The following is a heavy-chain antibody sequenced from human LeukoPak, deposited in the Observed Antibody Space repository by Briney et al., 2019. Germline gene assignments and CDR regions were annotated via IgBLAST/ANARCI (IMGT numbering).Heavy chain of an antibody. CDR2: IIPIFGTA. D-gene: IGHD6-19*01. J-gene: IGHJ6*03. V-gene: IGHV1-69*13. Sequence: SVKVSCKASGGTFSSYAISWVRQAPGQGLEWMGGIIPIFGTANYAQKFQGRVTITADESTSTAYMELSSLRSEDTAVYYCARVYVGGWYVSSYYYYYMDVWGKGTTVTISS. CDR1: GGTFSSYA. CDR3: ARVYVGGWYVSSYYYYYMDV.